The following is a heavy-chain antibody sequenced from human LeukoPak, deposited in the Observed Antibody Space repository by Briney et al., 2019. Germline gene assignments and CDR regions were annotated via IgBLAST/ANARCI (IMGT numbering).Heavy chain of an antibody. CDR1: GCSFTSYW. CDR3: ARLADSSSWYLYYYYGMDV. CDR2: NYSRDSAN. V-gene: IGHV5-51*01. D-gene: IGHD6-13*01. J-gene: IGHJ6*02. Sequence: GESPKISRKGSGCSFTSYWIGRVRQMPGKGLELKGVNYSRDSANRYSPSFQGQVTISADKSISTAYLQWSSLKASDTAMYYCARLADSSSWYLYYYYGMDVWGQGTTVTVSS.